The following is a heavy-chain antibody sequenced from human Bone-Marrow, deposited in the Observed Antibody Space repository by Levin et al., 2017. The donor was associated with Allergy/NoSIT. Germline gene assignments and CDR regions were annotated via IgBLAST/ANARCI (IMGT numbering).Heavy chain of an antibody. J-gene: IGHJ4*02. Sequence: GGSLRLSCAASGFTFSSFGMSWVRQAPGKGLEWVANIKQDESEKYYVDSVKGRFTISRDNAKNSLYLQMNSLRAEDTAVYYCASEKSDSSGYYTGGFDYWGQGTLVTVSS. CDR2: IKQDESEK. V-gene: IGHV3-7*01. D-gene: IGHD3-22*01. CDR3: ASEKSDSSGYYTGGFDY. CDR1: GFTFSSFG.